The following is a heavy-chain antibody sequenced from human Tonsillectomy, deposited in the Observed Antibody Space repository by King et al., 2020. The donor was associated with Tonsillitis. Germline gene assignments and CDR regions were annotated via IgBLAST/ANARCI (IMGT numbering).Heavy chain of an antibody. J-gene: IGHJ4*02. CDR1: GFSFSDYF. V-gene: IGHV3-11*01. CDR2: IRSTGKTI. D-gene: IGHD3-3*01. CDR3: ARGQRNYYDFWSGYHRDLGPFDF. Sequence: VQLVESGGGLVKPGGSLRLSCTASGFSFSDYFMSWIRQAPGKGLEWVSYIRSTGKTIFYADSVKGRFTISRDNAKNSLDLQMNSLRDEDTAVYYCARGQRNYYDFWSGYHRDLGPFDFWGQGILVTVSS.